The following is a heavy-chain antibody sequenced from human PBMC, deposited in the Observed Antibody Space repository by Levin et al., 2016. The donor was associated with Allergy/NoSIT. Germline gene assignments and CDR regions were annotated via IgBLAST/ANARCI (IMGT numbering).Heavy chain of an antibody. CDR2: INSDGSST. CDR3: ARDHFCSSTSCREYYYYGMDV. J-gene: IGHJ6*02. Sequence: GGSLRLSCAASGFTFSSYWMHWVRQAPGKGLVWVSRINSDGSSTSYADSVKGRFTISRDNAKNTLYLQMNSLRAEDTAVYYCARDHFCSSTSCREYYYYGMDVWGQGTTVTVSS. CDR1: GFTFSSYW. D-gene: IGHD2-2*01. V-gene: IGHV3-74*01.